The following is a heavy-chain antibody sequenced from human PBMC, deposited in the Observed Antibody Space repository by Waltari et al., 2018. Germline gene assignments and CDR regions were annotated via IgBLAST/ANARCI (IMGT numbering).Heavy chain of an antibody. CDR3: ARDFYGDYVEAFDY. CDR1: GGPFSNYA. J-gene: IGHJ4*02. V-gene: IGHV1-69*01. Sequence: QVQLVQSGAEVKKPGSSVKVSCKASGGPFSNYAIRWVRQAPGQGLEWMGGIIPIFGTANDAQKFQGRVTITADESTSTVYMGLSSLRSEDTAVYYCARDFYGDYVEAFDYWGQGTLVTVSS. CDR2: IIPIFGTA. D-gene: IGHD4-17*01.